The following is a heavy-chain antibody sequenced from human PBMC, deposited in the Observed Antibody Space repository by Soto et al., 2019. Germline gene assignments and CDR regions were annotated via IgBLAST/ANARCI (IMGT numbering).Heavy chain of an antibody. CDR1: GFTFSNFA. V-gene: IGHV3-30*04. D-gene: IGHD3-22*01. J-gene: IGHJ2*01. Sequence: QVQLVESGGGVVQPGRSLRLSCAASGFTFSNFAIHWVRQAPGKGLEWVAVISYDGSNTYSADSVKGRFTISRDNSKNTLYLQMSGLRADDTAVYYCARDLYYSESGGYSPLNWYFDLWGRGTLVTVSS. CDR3: ARDLYYSESGGYSPLNWYFDL. CDR2: ISYDGSNT.